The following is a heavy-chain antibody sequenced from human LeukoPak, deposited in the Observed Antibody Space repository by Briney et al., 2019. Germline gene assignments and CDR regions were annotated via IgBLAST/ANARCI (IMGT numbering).Heavy chain of an antibody. CDR3: ARDNLVAAAGTLGYFDY. D-gene: IGHD6-13*01. J-gene: IGHJ4*02. CDR2: IYHSGST. V-gene: IGHV4-30-2*01. CDR1: GGSISSGGYY. Sequence: SQTLSLTCTVSGGSISSGGYYWSWIRQPPGKGLEWIGYIYHSGSTYYNPSLKSRVTISVDRSKNQFSLKLSSVTAADTAVYYCARDNLVAAAGTLGYFDYWGQGTLVTVSS.